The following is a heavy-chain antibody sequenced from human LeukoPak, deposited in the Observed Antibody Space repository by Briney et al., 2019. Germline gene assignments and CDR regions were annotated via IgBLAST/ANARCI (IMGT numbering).Heavy chain of an antibody. J-gene: IGHJ5*02. CDR1: GFTFSSYA. CDR3: AKDRRGYSGYDYPSVT. V-gene: IGHV3-23*03. Sequence: GGSLRLSCAASGFTFSSYAMHWVRQGPGKGLEWVSVIYSGGSTYYADSVKGRFTISRDNSKNTLYLQMNSLRAEDTAVYYCAKDRRGYSGYDYPSVTWGQGTLVTVSS. CDR2: IYSGGST. D-gene: IGHD5-12*01.